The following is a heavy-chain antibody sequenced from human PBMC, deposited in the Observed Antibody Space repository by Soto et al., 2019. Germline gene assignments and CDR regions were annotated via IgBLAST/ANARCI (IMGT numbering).Heavy chain of an antibody. CDR3: ARDLTYYDFWSGYHMAPYFYYGMDV. V-gene: IGHV3-30-3*01. Sequence: GGSLRLSCAASGFTFSSYAMHWVRQAPGKGLEWVAVISYDGSNKYYADSVEGRFTISRDNSKNTLYLQMNSLRAEDTAVYYCARDLTYYDFWSGYHMAPYFYYGMDVWGQGTTVTVSS. CDR1: GFTFSSYA. D-gene: IGHD3-3*01. CDR2: ISYDGSNK. J-gene: IGHJ6*02.